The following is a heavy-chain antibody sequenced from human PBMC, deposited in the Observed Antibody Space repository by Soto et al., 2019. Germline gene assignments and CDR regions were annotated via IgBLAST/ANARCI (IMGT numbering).Heavy chain of an antibody. CDR1: GFTFSSYS. CDR2: ISSRCSYI. Sequence: GGSLRLSCATSGFTFSSYSMNWVRQAPGKGLEWVPSISSRCSYIYYADSVKGRFTISRDNAKNSLYLQMNSLRAEDTAVYYCARDRPPGYSSSWYGNGMDVWGQGTTVTVSS. J-gene: IGHJ6*02. D-gene: IGHD6-13*01. V-gene: IGHV3-21*01. CDR3: ARDRPPGYSSSWYGNGMDV.